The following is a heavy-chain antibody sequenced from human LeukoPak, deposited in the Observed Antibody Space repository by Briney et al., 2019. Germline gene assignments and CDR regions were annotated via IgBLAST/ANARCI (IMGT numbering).Heavy chain of an antibody. D-gene: IGHD3-10*01. J-gene: IGHJ5*02. Sequence: SETLSLTCAVYGGSFSGFYWSWIRHVPGKGLEWIGEINYTGSTSYNPSLKSRVTISVDTSQNQFFLLLTSVTAADTAVYYCARSPVPTYYYGSGSPNWFDPWGQGTLVTVSS. CDR2: INYTGST. CDR3: ARSPVPTYYYGSGSPNWFDP. V-gene: IGHV4-34*01. CDR1: GGSFSGFY.